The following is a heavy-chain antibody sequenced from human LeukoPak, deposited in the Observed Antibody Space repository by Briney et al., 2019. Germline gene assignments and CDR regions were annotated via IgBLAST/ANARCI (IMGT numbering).Heavy chain of an antibody. J-gene: IGHJ5*01. CDR3: AKEGAYPIITYDS. D-gene: IGHD3-10*01. V-gene: IGHV3-7*01. CDR1: GFSFSRYW. Sequence: GGSLRLSCAASGFSFSRYWMNWVRQAPGKGLKWLANIKGDGNEKNYVDSVKGRFSISRDNARNSLYLQMDSLRAEDTAVYYCAKEGAYPIITYDSWGQGALVTVSS. CDR2: IKGDGNEK.